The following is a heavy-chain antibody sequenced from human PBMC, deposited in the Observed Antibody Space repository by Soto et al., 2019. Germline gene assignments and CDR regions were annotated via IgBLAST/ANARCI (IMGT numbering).Heavy chain of an antibody. CDR2: IYYSGST. CDR1: GGSISSYY. J-gene: IGHJ6*02. CDR3: ARVGGGALSS. V-gene: IGHV4-59*08. Sequence: PSETLSLTCTVSGGSISSYYWSWIRQPPGKGLEWIGYIYYSGSTNYNPSLKSQVTISVDTSKNQFSLKLSSVSDADTAVEDCARVGGGALSSCGQSSTVPVS.